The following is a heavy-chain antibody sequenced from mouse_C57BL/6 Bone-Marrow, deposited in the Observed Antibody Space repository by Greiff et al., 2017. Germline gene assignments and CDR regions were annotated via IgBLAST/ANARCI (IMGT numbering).Heavy chain of an antibody. CDR2: IYPSDSEP. CDR1: GYTFPSYW. V-gene: IGHV1-61*01. D-gene: IGHD2-1*01. CDR3: AGGRGNYGRSAMDY. J-gene: IGHJ4*01. Sequence: QVQLPQSGAELVRPGSSVKLSCKASGYTFPSYWMDWVKQRPGQGLEWIGNIYPSDSEPHYNQKFQDKATFTVDKSSSTAYMQLSSLTSEDSAVYYCAGGRGNYGRSAMDYWGQGTSGTVSS.